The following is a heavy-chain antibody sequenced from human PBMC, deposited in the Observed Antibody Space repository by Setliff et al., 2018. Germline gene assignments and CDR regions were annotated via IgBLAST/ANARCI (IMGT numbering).Heavy chain of an antibody. CDR1: GNRFTDYN. J-gene: IGHJ5*02. V-gene: IGHV1-2*02. CDR3: VRSGKFGMRFWFDQ. D-gene: IGHD1-26*01. CDR2: INPNSGDT. Sequence: ASVKVSFKASGNRFTDYNLHWVRQAPGQGLDWMGWINPNSGDTHSAQKFQGRVTMTRDTSINTAYMELSSLTSDDTAFYYCVRSGKFGMRFWFDQWGQGTLVTVSS.